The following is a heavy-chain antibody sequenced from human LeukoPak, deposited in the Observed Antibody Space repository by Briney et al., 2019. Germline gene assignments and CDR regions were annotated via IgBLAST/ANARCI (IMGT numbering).Heavy chain of an antibody. CDR2: IYYSGTT. CDR3: ARGRGDDGFYYYGMDV. Sequence: SETLSLTCTVSGGSISSYYWMWIRQPPGKGLEWIGFIYYSGTTNYNPSLTSRVSMSVDTSRNNFSLKLSSVTAADTALYFCARGRGDDGFYYYGMDVWGHGTTVTVSS. CDR1: GGSISSYY. V-gene: IGHV4-59*01. D-gene: IGHD3-16*01. J-gene: IGHJ6*02.